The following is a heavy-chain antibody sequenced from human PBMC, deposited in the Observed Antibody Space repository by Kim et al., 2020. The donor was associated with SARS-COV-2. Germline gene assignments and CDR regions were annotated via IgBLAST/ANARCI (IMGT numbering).Heavy chain of an antibody. CDR2: IYTSGST. V-gene: IGHV4-61*02. CDR1: GGSISSGSYY. J-gene: IGHJ6*02. CDR3: ARELRSGSWYYGMDV. Sequence: SETLSLTCTVSGGSISSGSYYWSWIRQTAGKGLEWIGRIYTSGSTNYNPSLKSRVTISVDTSKNQFSLKLSSVTAADTAVYYCARELRSGSWYYGMDVWGQGTTVTVSS.